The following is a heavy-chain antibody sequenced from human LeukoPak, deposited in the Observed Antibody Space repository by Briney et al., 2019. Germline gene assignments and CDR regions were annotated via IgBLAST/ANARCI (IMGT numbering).Heavy chain of an antibody. Sequence: GGSLRLSCAASGFTFSSYGMHWVRQAPGKGLEWVAVIWYDGSNKYYADSVKGRFTISRDNSKNTLYPQMNSLRAEDTAVYYCARGQLGLHYFDYWGQGTLVTVSS. V-gene: IGHV3-33*01. CDR2: IWYDGSNK. D-gene: IGHD6-13*01. CDR1: GFTFSSYG. J-gene: IGHJ4*02. CDR3: ARGQLGLHYFDY.